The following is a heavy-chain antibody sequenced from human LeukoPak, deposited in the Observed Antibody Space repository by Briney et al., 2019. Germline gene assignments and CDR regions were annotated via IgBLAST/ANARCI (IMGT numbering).Heavy chain of an antibody. CDR3: ASPPYYDGSGYWSGFDY. CDR1: GYTFTGYY. D-gene: IGHD2-15*01. J-gene: IGHJ4*02. V-gene: IGHV1-2*02. Sequence: GASVKVSCKASGYTFTGYYMHWVRQAPGQGLEGMGWINPNSGGTNYAQKFQGRVTMTRDTSIRTAYMELSRLRYEDTAVYYCASPPYYDGSGYWSGFDYWGQGTLVTVSS. CDR2: INPNSGGT.